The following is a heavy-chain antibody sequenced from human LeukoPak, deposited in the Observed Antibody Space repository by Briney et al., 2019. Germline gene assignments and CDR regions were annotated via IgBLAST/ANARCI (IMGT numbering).Heavy chain of an antibody. D-gene: IGHD3-10*01. CDR3: VRDAYGSRKGYFDY. CDR2: ISSYDGNT. Sequence: ASVKVSCKASGYAFSNYGFSWVRQAPGQGLEWMGWISSYDGNTKSVDKLQGRVTMTTDTSTSTAYMELRSLRSDDTAVYYSVRDAYGSRKGYFDYWGQGTLVTVSS. CDR1: GYAFSNYG. V-gene: IGHV1-18*01. J-gene: IGHJ4*02.